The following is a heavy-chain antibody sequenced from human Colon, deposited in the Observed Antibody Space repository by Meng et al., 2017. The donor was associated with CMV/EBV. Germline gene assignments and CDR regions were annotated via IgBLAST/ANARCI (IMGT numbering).Heavy chain of an antibody. J-gene: IGHJ6*02. CDR2: IYHSGST. V-gene: IGHV4-39*07. Sequence: SETLSLTCTVSGGSISSTNYYWGWIRQPPGKGMEWIGSIYHSGSTYYNPSLKSRVTMSVDTSKNQFSLKLSSVTAADTAVYYCAREAAASSYYYYYGMDVWGQGTTVTVSS. CDR3: AREAAASSYYYYYGMDV. CDR1: GGSISSTNYY. D-gene: IGHD6-13*01.